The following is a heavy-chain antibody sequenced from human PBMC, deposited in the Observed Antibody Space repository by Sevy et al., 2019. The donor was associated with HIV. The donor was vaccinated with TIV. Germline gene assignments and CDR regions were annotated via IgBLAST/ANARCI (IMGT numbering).Heavy chain of an antibody. CDR3: ATRRGDSDYYGSGGYYSP. Sequence: GESLKISCKGSGYSFTSYWIGWVRQMPGKGLEWMGIIYPGDSGTRYSPSFQGQVTISAEKSISTAYLQWSSLKASDTAMYYCATRRGDSDYYGSGGYYSPWGQGTLVTVSS. V-gene: IGHV5-51*01. CDR1: GYSFTSYW. CDR2: IYPGDSGT. D-gene: IGHD3-10*01. J-gene: IGHJ5*02.